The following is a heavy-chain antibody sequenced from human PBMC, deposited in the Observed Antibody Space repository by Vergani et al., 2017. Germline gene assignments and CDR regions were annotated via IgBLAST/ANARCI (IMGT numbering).Heavy chain of an antibody. J-gene: IGHJ3*02. D-gene: IGHD7-27*01. Sequence: QVQLVQSGAEVKKPGSSVKVSCKASGGTFSSYAISWVRQAPGQGLEWMGGIIPIFGTANYAQKFQGRVTITADKSTSTAYMELSSLRSEDTAVYDCARDPSNWGPGAFDIWGQGTMVTVSS. CDR2: IIPIFGTA. V-gene: IGHV1-69*06. CDR1: GGTFSSYA. CDR3: ARDPSNWGPGAFDI.